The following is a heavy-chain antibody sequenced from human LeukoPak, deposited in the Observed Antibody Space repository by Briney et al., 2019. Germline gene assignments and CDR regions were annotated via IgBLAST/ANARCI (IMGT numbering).Heavy chain of an antibody. CDR1: GGSVSSNY. CDR2: VSKSGGT. J-gene: IGHJ4*02. V-gene: IGHV4-59*02. D-gene: IGHD3-22*01. Sequence: SETLSLTCSVSGGSVSSNYWSWIRQPPGKGLEWIGYVSKSGGTNYNPSLKSRITISLDTSKNQFSLRLNSMTAADTAVYYCARSFDTSGYFYYFDYWGQGTQVTVSS. CDR3: ARSFDTSGYFYYFDY.